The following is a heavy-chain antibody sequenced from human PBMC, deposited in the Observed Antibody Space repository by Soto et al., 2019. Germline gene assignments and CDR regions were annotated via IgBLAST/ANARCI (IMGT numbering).Heavy chain of an antibody. V-gene: IGHV3-30*18. Sequence: AGGSLRLSCAASGFTFSSFGIHWVRQAPGKGLEWVAVISYDGSKKYYADSVKGRFTVSRDNSKNMLYLQMNSLRPEDTAVYCCAKARGGVVVVPAAIDYWGQGTLVTVSS. CDR3: AKARGGVVVVPAAIDY. D-gene: IGHD2-2*01. CDR2: ISYDGSKK. J-gene: IGHJ4*02. CDR1: GFTFSSFG.